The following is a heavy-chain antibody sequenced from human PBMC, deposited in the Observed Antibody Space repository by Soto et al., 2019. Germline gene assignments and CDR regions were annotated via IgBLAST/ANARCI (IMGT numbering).Heavy chain of an antibody. J-gene: IGHJ4*02. D-gene: IGHD3-22*01. CDR2: INTDGSVA. CDR1: GLTFRSYW. V-gene: IGHV3-74*03. CDR3: AKDVSGCGPQKGAL. Sequence: GGSLRLACAASGLTFRSYWMHWVRQAPGKGLVWVSRINTDGSVAMYVDSVKGRFTISRDNSKNTLYLQMNSLRAEDTAVYFCAKDVSGCGPQKGALWGQGTLVTVSS.